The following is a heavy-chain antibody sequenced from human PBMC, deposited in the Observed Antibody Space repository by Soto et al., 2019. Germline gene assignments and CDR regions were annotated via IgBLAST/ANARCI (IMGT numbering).Heavy chain of an antibody. V-gene: IGHV3-9*01. D-gene: IGHD1-26*01. CDR3: AKHIVPGIYSGKFYH. Sequence: SLRLSCAASGFTVDDYALHWVRQAPGVGLEWVAGINWNGTTLGYADSLKGRFAISRDNATNCLFLELNSLTVEHTALYYCAKHIVPGIYSGKFYHWGPGTLVTVSS. J-gene: IGHJ4*02. CDR2: INWNGTTL. CDR1: GFTVDDYA.